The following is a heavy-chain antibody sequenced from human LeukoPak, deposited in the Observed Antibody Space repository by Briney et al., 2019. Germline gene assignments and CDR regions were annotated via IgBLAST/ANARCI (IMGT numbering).Heavy chain of an antibody. CDR3: ARGGPGRSGYYRKSNWFDP. CDR1: GYTFTSYD. V-gene: IGHV1-8*03. D-gene: IGHD3-3*01. J-gene: IGHJ5*02. Sequence: GASVKVSCKASGYTFTSYDINWVRQATGQGLEWMGWMDPNSGNTGYAQKFQGRVTITRNTSISTAYMELSSLRSEDTAVYYCARGGPGRSGYYRKSNWFDPWGQGTLVTVSS. CDR2: MDPNSGNT.